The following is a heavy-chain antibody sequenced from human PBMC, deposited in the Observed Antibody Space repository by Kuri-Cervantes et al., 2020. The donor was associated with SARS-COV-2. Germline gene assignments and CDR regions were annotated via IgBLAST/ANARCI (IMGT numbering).Heavy chain of an antibody. V-gene: IGHV4-61*02. D-gene: IGHD2-2*01. CDR1: GGSISSGDYY. CDR2: IYSAGDS. J-gene: IGHJ6*03. CDR3: ARDIVVVPAATLDFGYYYYYVDV. Sequence: SETLSLTCTVSGGSISSGDYYWNWIRQPAGKGLEWIGRIYSAGDSNYNPSLKSRVTISLDRSKNQFSLKLTSVTAADTAVYYCARDIVVVPAATLDFGYYYYYVDVWGKGTTVTVSS.